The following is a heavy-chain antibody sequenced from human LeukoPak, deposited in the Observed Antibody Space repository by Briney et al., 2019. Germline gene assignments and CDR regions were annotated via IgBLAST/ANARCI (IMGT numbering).Heavy chain of an antibody. Sequence: GGSLRLSCAASGFTFSSYSMSWVRQAPGKGLEWISGISVSGHRTYHAASVKGRFTISRDNSNNMVYLQMNSLRAEDTAVYYCAREPESYYDYVWGSYRYTGYFDYWGQGTLVTVSS. D-gene: IGHD3-16*02. CDR3: AREPESYYDYVWGSYRYTGYFDY. J-gene: IGHJ4*02. CDR1: GFTFSSYS. CDR2: ISVSGHRT. V-gene: IGHV3-23*01.